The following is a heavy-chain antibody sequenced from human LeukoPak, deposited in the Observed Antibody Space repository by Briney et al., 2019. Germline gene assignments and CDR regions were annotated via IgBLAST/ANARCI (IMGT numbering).Heavy chain of an antibody. CDR3: AREYTYYDILTGYYDRVLDY. V-gene: IGHV3-48*03. CDR1: GFTFSSYE. D-gene: IGHD3-9*01. CDR2: ISSSGSTI. Sequence: GGSLRLSCAASGFTFSSYEMNWVRQAPGKGLEWVSYISSSGSTIYYADSVKGRFTIFRDNAKNSLYLQMNSLRAEDTAVYYCAREYTYYDILTGYYDRVLDYWGQGTLVTVSS. J-gene: IGHJ4*02.